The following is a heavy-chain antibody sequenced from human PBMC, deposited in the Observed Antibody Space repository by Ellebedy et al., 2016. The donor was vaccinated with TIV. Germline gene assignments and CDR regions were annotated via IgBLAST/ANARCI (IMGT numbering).Heavy chain of an antibody. Sequence: ASVKVSXKASGYTFTSYGISWVRQAPGQGLEWMGWISAYNGNTNYAQKLQGRVTMTTDTSTSTAYMELRSLRSDDTAVYYCARDSRYCSGGSCLDPVVFDPRKDYWGQGTLVTVSS. CDR3: ARDSRYCSGGSCLDPVVFDPRKDY. CDR2: ISAYNGNT. CDR1: GYTFTSYG. J-gene: IGHJ4*02. V-gene: IGHV1-18*01. D-gene: IGHD2-15*01.